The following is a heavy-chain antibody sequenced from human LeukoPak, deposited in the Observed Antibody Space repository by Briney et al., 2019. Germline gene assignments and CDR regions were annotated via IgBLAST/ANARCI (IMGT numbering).Heavy chain of an antibody. CDR3: ARDLYYDFWSGYDAFDI. CDR1: GGSISSGDYY. Sequence: SETLSHTCTVSGGSISSGDYYWSWMRQPPGKGLEWIGYIYYSGSTYYNPSLKSRVTISVDTSKNQLSLKLSSVTAADTAVYYCARDLYYDFWSGYDAFDIWGQGTMVTVSS. D-gene: IGHD3-3*01. J-gene: IGHJ3*02. V-gene: IGHV4-30-4*01. CDR2: IYYSGST.